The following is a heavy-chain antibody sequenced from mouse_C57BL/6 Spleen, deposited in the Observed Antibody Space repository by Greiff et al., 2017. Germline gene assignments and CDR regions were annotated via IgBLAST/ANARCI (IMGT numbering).Heavy chain of an antibody. V-gene: IGHV5-9*01. Sequence: EVKLVESGGGLVKPGGSLKLSCAASGFTFSSYTMSWVRQTPEKRLEWVATISGGGGNTYYPDSVKGRFTISRDNAKNTLYLQMSSLRSADTALYYCARDSPYFDYWGQGTTLTVSS. J-gene: IGHJ2*01. CDR1: GFTFSSYT. CDR2: ISGGGGNT. CDR3: ARDSPYFDY. D-gene: IGHD3-2*01.